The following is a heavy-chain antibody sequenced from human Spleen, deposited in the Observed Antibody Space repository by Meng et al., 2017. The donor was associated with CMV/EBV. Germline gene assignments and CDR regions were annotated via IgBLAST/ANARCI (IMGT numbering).Heavy chain of an antibody. Sequence: GESLKISCEASGFIFFDFGMSWVRQAPGKGLEWVAVISYDGSNKFYADSVKGRFTISRDNSKNTVFLQMNSLRTDDTALYSCARDVERYYFYYGMVVWGQGTTVTVSS. V-gene: IGHV3-30*03. CDR3: ARDVERYYFYYGMVV. CDR1: GFIFFDFG. D-gene: IGHD5-24*01. J-gene: IGHJ6*02. CDR2: ISYDGSNK.